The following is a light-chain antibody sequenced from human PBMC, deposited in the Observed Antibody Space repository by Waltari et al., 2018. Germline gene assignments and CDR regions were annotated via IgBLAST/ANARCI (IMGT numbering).Light chain of an antibody. CDR1: SGHTNNI. V-gene: IGLV4-69*01. CDR3: QTGGHGTWV. CDR2: VNSDGSH. J-gene: IGLJ3*02. Sequence: QLVLTQSPSASAPLGASVTLPCTLSSGHTNNIIAWHPQHPKKGPRYLMKVNSDGSHNKGDKIPERFSGSSSGAERYLTISSLQSEDEADYYCQTGGHGTWVFGGGTKLTVL.